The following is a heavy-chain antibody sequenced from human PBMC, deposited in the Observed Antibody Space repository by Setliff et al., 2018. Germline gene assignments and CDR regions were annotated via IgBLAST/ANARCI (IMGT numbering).Heavy chain of an antibody. CDR2: IYYSGNT. CDR3: ARDFVMNTADY. Sequence: SETLSLTCTVSGGSIRSYYWSWIRQPPGKGLEWIGYIYYSGNTNYNPSLKSRVTISVDTSKNQFSLKLTSVTVADTAVYYCARDFVMNTADYWGQGTLVTVSS. V-gene: IGHV4-59*12. CDR1: GGSIRSYY. J-gene: IGHJ4*02. D-gene: IGHD2-21*02.